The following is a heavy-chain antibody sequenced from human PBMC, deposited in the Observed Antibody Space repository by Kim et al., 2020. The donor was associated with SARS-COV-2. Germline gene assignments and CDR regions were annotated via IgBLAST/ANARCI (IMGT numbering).Heavy chain of an antibody. J-gene: IGHJ4*02. V-gene: IGHV3-20*01. D-gene: IGHD6-13*01. CDR2: INWNGGST. CDR1: GFTFDDYG. Sequence: GSLRLSCAASGFTFDDYGMSWVRQAPGKGLEWVSGINWNGGSTGYADSVKGRFTISRDNAKNSLYLQMNSLRAEDTALYHCARAPAASWPYYFDYWGQGTLVTVSS. CDR3: ARAPAASWPYYFDY.